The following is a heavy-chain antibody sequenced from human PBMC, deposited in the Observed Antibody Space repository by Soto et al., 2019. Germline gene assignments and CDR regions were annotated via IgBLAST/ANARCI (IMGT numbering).Heavy chain of an antibody. D-gene: IGHD3-10*01. J-gene: IGHJ4*02. V-gene: IGHV1-18*01. CDR2: ISGLNGNT. Sequence: QVHLVQSGVEVKKPGASVKVSCKASGYSFSTYGISWVRQAPGQGLEWMGWISGLNGNTNYAQNLEGRVTMTTDTSTRTAYMELRSLGFVDTAMYYCAKDLFSDDGAGYFDYWGQGTLVTVSS. CDR1: GYSFSTYG. CDR3: AKDLFSDDGAGYFDY.